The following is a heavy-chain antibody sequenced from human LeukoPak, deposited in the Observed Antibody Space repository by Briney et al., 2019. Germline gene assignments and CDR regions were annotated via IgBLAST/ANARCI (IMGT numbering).Heavy chain of an antibody. Sequence: PSETLSLTCTVSGGSISSSSYYWGWIRQPPGKGLEWIGTIHYSGSTYYNPSLRSRVTMSVDTSKNQFSLKLSSVTAADTAVYYCARSPLDYGVSRMDVWGQGTTVTVSS. CDR2: IHYSGST. CDR3: ARSPLDYGVSRMDV. CDR1: GGSISSSSYY. J-gene: IGHJ6*02. D-gene: IGHD4/OR15-4a*01. V-gene: IGHV4-39*07.